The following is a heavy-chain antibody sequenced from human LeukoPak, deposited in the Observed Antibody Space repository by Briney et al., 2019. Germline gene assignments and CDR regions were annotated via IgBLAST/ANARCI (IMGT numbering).Heavy chain of an antibody. CDR3: AREDYYDSSGYFY. CDR1: GGSVSSGSYY. Sequence: SETLSLTRTVSGGSVSSGSYYWSWIRQPPGKGLEWIGYIYYSGSTNYNPSLKSRVTISVDTSKNQFSLKLSSVTAADTAVYYCAREDYYDSSGYFYWGQGTLVTVSS. V-gene: IGHV4-61*01. CDR2: IYYSGST. J-gene: IGHJ4*02. D-gene: IGHD3-22*01.